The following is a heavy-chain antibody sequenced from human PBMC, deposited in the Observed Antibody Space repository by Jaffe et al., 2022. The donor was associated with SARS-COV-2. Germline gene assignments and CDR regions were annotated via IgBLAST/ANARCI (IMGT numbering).Heavy chain of an antibody. CDR3: SRGPRVTFYQYYGMDV. Sequence: EVQLVESGGGLVEPGRSLRLSCLASGFTFGDHAMAWFRQAPGKGLEWVGLIRSKAYGGTTEYAASVKGRFTMSRDDSKSIAYVEMNSLKTEDTAVYYCSRGPRVTFYQYYGMDVWGQGTTVTVSS. V-gene: IGHV3-49*03. CDR1: GFTFGDHA. CDR2: IRSKAYGGTT. J-gene: IGHJ6*02. D-gene: IGHD3-16*01.